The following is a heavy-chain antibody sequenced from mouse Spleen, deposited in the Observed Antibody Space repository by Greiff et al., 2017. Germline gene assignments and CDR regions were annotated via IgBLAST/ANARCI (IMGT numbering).Heavy chain of an antibody. V-gene: IGHV1-69*01. CDR2: IDPSDSYT. Sequence: QVQLQQPGAELVMPGASVKLSCKASGYTFTSYWMHWVKQRPGQGLEWIGEIDPSDSYTNYNQKFKGKATLTVDKSSSTAYMQLSSLTSEDSAVYYCASRGGFAYWGQGTLVTVSA. J-gene: IGHJ3*01. CDR3: ASRGGFAY. CDR1: GYTFTSYW.